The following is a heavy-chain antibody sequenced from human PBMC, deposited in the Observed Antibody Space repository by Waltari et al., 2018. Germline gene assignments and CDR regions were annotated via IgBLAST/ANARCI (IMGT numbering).Heavy chain of an antibody. D-gene: IGHD6-13*01. CDR1: GFTVSSNY. J-gene: IGHJ4*02. Sequence: EVQLVESGGGLIQPGGSLRLSCAASGFTVSSNYMSWVRQATGKGLEWVSVMYSGGSTYYADSGKGRFTISRDNAKNTLYRQMNSLRAEDTAVYYCAREFRGTAAAGYFDYWGQGTLVTVSS. V-gene: IGHV3-53*01. CDR3: AREFRGTAAAGYFDY. CDR2: MYSGGST.